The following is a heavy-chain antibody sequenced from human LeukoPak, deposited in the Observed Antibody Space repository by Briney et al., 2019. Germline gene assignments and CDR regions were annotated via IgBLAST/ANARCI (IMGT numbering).Heavy chain of an antibody. Sequence: PSETLSLTCTVSGGSISSSSYYWGWIRQPPGKGLGWIGSIYYSGSTYYNPSLKSRVTISVDTSKNQFSLKLSSVTAADTAVYYCARQADSSGYYLDYWGQGTLVTVSS. CDR2: IYYSGST. CDR1: GGSISSSSYY. J-gene: IGHJ4*02. V-gene: IGHV4-39*01. D-gene: IGHD3-22*01. CDR3: ARQADSSGYYLDY.